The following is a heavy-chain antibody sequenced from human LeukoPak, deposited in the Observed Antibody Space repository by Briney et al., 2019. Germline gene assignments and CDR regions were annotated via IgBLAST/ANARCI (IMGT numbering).Heavy chain of an antibody. J-gene: IGHJ3*02. CDR2: IYYSGST. CDR3: ARDQVGGDAFDI. V-gene: IGHV4-31*03. Sequence: PSRTLSLTCTVSGGSISSGGYYWSWIRQHPGKGLEWIGYIYYSGSTYYNPSLKSRVTISVDTSKYQFSLKLSSVTAADTAVYYCARDQVGGDAFDIWGQGTIVTPSA. CDR1: GGSISSGGYY.